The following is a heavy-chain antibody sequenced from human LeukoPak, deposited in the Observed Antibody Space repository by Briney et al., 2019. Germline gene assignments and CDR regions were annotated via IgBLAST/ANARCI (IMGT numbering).Heavy chain of an antibody. D-gene: IGHD3-22*01. CDR1: GGSFSSYY. CDR3: ASYYYDSSGYYPFFDH. Sequence: PSETLSLTCTVSGGSFSSYYWSWIRQPAGKGLEWIGRIHNTGSTSYNPFLNSRLTMSLDTSKNQFSLKLSSVTAADTAVYYCASYYYDSSGYYPFFDHWGQGIMATVSS. J-gene: IGHJ4*02. V-gene: IGHV4-4*07. CDR2: IHNTGST.